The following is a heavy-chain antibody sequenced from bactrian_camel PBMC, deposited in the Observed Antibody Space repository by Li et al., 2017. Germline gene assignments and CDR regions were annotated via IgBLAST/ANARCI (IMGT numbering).Heavy chain of an antibody. CDR3: ATKTLPYPSGRYYFGGYNY. CDR2: IDSDDTT. Sequence: VQLVESGGGAVQSGGSLRLSCVVSGFVSRRCEMGWYRQAQGKERELVSTIDSDDTTNYADSVKGRFTISEDYAQNTLYLQLSSLKTEDTAMYYCATKTLPYPSGRYYFGGYNYWGQGTQVTVS. J-gene: IGHJ4*01. V-gene: IGHV3S55*01. CDR1: GFVSRRCE. D-gene: IGHD2*01.